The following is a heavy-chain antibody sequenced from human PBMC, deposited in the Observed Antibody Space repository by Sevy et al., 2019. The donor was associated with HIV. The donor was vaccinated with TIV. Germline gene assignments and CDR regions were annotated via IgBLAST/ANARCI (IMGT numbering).Heavy chain of an antibody. CDR1: GFTISSYW. CDR2: IKQDGSVR. Sequence: GGSLRLSCAASGFTISSYWVTWVRQAPGQGLEWVANIKQDGSVRKYLDSVRGRFTISRDNARNSVYLQMNSLRVEDTALYYCARANGPDDIIHYYYGMDVWGQGTTVTVSS. CDR3: ARANGPDDIIHYYYGMDV. V-gene: IGHV3-7*01. D-gene: IGHD3-9*01. J-gene: IGHJ6*02.